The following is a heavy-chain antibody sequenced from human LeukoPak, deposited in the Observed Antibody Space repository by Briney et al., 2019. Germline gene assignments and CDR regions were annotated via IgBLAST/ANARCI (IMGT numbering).Heavy chain of an antibody. D-gene: IGHD4-17*01. J-gene: IGHJ4*02. CDR1: GGSISSYY. CDR3: ARHGGFDYGDYLFDY. V-gene: IGHV4-59*08. CDR2: IYYSGST. Sequence: SETLSLTCTVSGGSISSYYWSWIRQPPGKGLEWIGYIYYSGSTNYNPSLKSRVTISVDTSKNQFSLKLSSVTAADTAVYYCARHGGFDYGDYLFDYWGQGTLVTVSS.